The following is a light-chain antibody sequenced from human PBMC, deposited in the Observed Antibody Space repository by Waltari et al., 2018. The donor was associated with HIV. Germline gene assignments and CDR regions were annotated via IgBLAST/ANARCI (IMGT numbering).Light chain of an antibody. Sequence: QSVLTQPPSASGTPGQRVTISCSGSSANVGNTVYWYQQLPGTAPKGLIYRDNQGPAWVADRCSGSRSGTSASLDVSGLRSEDEATYFCAAWDDTLYGWVFGGGTKLTVL. J-gene: IGLJ3*02. V-gene: IGLV1-47*01. CDR3: AAWDDTLYGWV. CDR1: SANVGNT. CDR2: RDN.